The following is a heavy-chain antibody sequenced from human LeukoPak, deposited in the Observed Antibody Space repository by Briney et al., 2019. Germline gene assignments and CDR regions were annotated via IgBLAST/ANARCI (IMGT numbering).Heavy chain of an antibody. CDR3: ARGHLAVTTLGY. CDR2: INPNSGGT. CDR1: GYTFTGYY. J-gene: IGHJ4*02. Sequence: ASVKVSCKASGYTFTGYYMHRVRQAPGQGLEWMGWINPNSGGTNYAQKFQGRVTMTRDTSISTAYMELSRLRSDDTAVYYCARGHLAVTTLGYWGQGTLVTVSS. D-gene: IGHD4-17*01. V-gene: IGHV1-2*02.